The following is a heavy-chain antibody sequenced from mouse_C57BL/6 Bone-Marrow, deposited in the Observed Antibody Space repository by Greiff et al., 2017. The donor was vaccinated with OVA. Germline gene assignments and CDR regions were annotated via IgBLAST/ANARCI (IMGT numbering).Heavy chain of an antibody. CDR1: GYTFTDYE. D-gene: IGHD2-5*01. V-gene: IGHV1-15*01. Sequence: VKLMESGAELVRPGASVTLSCKASGYTFTDYEMHWVKQTPVHGLEWIGAIDPETGGTASNQKFKGKAILTADKSSSTAYMGLRSLTSEDSAVYYCTRGYSNYYAMDYWGQGTSVTVSS. CDR2: IDPETGGT. CDR3: TRGYSNYYAMDY. J-gene: IGHJ4*01.